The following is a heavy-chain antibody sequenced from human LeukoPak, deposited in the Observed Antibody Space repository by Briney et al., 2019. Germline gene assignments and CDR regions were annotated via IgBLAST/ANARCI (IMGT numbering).Heavy chain of an antibody. Sequence: SETLSLTCTVSGGSMSSSGHYWGWIRQPPRKGLEWIGTIYYSGSTNYNPSLKSRVTISVDTSKNQFSLKLSSVTAADTAVYYCARDSRYCSSTSCPLDVWGKGTTVTVSS. CDR1: GGSMSSSGHY. J-gene: IGHJ6*04. CDR3: ARDSRYCSSTSCPLDV. D-gene: IGHD2-2*01. V-gene: IGHV4-39*07. CDR2: IYYSGST.